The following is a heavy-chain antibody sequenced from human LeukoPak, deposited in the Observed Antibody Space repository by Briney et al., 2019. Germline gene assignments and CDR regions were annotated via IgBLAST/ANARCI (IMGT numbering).Heavy chain of an antibody. V-gene: IGHV3-23*01. D-gene: IGHD3-3*01. CDR3: AKDGTYDFWSGYSI. CDR1: GFTFSSYA. J-gene: IGHJ3*02. CDR2: ISGSGGSA. Sequence: PGGSLRLSCAASGFTFSSYAMSWVRQAPGKGLEWVSGISGSGGSAYYADSVKGRFTISRDNSKNTLYPQMNSLRAEDTAVYYCAKDGTYDFWSGYSIWGQGTMVTVSS.